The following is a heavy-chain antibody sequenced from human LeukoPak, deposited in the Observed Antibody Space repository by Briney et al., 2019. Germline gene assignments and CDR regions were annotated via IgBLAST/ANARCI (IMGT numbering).Heavy chain of an antibody. V-gene: IGHV3-48*04. D-gene: IGHD3-22*01. CDR2: ISSSGSTI. Sequence: GGSLGLSCAASGFTFSSYAMNWVRQAPGKGLEWVSYISSSGSTIYYADSVKGRFTISRDNAKNTLNLQMNSLRAEDTAVYYCARDLGQYYDTSDNWFDPWGQGTLVTVSS. J-gene: IGHJ5*02. CDR3: ARDLGQYYDTSDNWFDP. CDR1: GFTFSSYA.